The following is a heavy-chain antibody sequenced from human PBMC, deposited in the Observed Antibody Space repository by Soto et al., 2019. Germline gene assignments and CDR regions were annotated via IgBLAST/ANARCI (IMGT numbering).Heavy chain of an antibody. CDR3: AIDQSPYSNGWYY. J-gene: IGHJ4*02. CDR2: INTKNGNT. Sequence: QIYLVQSGAEVKKPGASVKVSCKASGYTFTSYGIIWVRQAPGQGLEWMGWINTKNGNTHYAQKLQGRVTMTTDTYTTTAYMELRSLRTDDTAVYFCAIDQSPYSNGWYYWGQGTLVTVSS. V-gene: IGHV1-18*01. CDR1: GYTFTSYG. D-gene: IGHD6-19*01.